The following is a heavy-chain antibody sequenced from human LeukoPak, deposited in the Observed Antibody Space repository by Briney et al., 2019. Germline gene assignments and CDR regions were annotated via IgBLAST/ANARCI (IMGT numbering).Heavy chain of an antibody. D-gene: IGHD3-22*01. CDR1: GFTFSSYW. CDR3: ARAHYDTSGCLDY. J-gene: IGHJ4*02. Sequence: GESLKISCVTSGFTFSSYWMSWVRQAPGKGLEWVAHIKQDGREKYHVDSVKGRFTISRDNAKNSLYLQMNSLRAEDTAVYYCARAHYDTSGCLDYWGQGTLVTVSS. CDR2: IKQDGREK. V-gene: IGHV3-7*01.